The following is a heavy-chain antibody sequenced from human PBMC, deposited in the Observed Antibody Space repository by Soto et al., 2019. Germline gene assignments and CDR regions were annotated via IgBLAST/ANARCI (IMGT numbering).Heavy chain of an antibody. CDR3: AKENGYSSGWHLDY. D-gene: IGHD6-19*01. CDR2: ISWDGGST. Sequence: VRQAPGKGLEWVSLISWDGGSTYYADSVKGRFTISRDNSKNSLYLQMNSLRTEDTALYYCAKENGYSSGWHLDYWGQGTLVTVSS. J-gene: IGHJ4*02. V-gene: IGHV3-43*01.